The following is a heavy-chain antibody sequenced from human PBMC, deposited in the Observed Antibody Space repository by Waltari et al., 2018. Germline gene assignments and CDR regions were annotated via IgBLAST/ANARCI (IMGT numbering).Heavy chain of an antibody. CDR1: GDSMNTNYW. J-gene: IGHJ4*02. V-gene: IGHV4-4*02. CDR3: ARDRGRGLYLDS. D-gene: IGHD5-12*01. Sequence: QVQLQESGPGLVKPSGTLSLTCSVSGDSMNTNYWWSWVRQAPGKGLEWIGQIHRSGRTHYHPSLESRVATSIETSKNEFSLEVTSATAADTAVYFCARDRGRGLYLDSWGQGILVTVSP. CDR2: IHRSGRT.